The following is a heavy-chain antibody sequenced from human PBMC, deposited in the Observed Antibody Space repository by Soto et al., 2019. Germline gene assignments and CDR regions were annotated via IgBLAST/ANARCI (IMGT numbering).Heavy chain of an antibody. CDR3: ARAGAYCGGDCYRSAFDI. CDR2: IYHSGGT. CDR1: GGSISSGGYS. Sequence: SETLSLTCAVSGGSISSGGYSWSWIRQPPGKGLEWIGYIYHSGGTYYNPSLKSRVTISVDRSKNQFSLKLSSVTAADTAVYYCARAGAYCGGDCYRSAFDIWGQGTMVTVSS. D-gene: IGHD2-21*02. V-gene: IGHV4-30-2*01. J-gene: IGHJ3*02.